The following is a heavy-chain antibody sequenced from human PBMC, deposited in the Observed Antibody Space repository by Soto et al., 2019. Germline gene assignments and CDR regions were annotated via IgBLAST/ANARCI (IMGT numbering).Heavy chain of an antibody. CDR2: ISDSGNI. V-gene: IGHV4-59*08. J-gene: IGHJ5*02. Sequence: SETLFLTCTVSGISSTSSYWNWFRQSPGKGMEWIGQISDSGNINYNPPPESRVAISTDTSKNQVSLTLTAVNAAATAVYVCARGRHWFGPWGQGILVRVYS. CDR3: ARGRHWFGP. CDR1: GISSTSSY.